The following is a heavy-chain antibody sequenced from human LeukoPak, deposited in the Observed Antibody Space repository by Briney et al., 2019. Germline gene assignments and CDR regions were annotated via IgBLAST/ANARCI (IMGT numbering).Heavy chain of an antibody. J-gene: IGHJ4*02. D-gene: IGHD2-21*01. Sequence: ASVKVSCKASGYIFSGYYLHWVRQAPGQGLEWLGRINPNSGGTNYGQKFQDRVTLTRDTSITTAYMELSSLRSDDTAVYYCARGDSKYWGQGTLVTVSS. V-gene: IGHV1-2*06. CDR3: ARGDSKY. CDR2: INPNSGGT. CDR1: GYIFSGYY.